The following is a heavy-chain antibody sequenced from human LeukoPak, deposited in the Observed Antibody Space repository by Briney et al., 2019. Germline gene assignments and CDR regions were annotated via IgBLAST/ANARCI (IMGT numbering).Heavy chain of an antibody. V-gene: IGHV4-31*03. Sequence: PSQTLSLTCTVSGGSISSGGYYWSWIRQHPGKGLEWIGYIYYSGGTYYNPSLKSRVTISVDTSKNQFSLKLSSVTAADTAVYYCARYNGITGTTDYWGQGTLVTVSS. CDR2: IYYSGGT. J-gene: IGHJ4*02. CDR1: GGSISSGGYY. D-gene: IGHD1-7*01. CDR3: ARYNGITGTTDY.